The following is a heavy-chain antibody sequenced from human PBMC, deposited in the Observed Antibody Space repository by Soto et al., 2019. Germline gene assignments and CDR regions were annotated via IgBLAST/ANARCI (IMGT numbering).Heavy chain of an antibody. D-gene: IGHD6-25*01. J-gene: IGHJ4*02. Sequence: PGGSLRLSCAASGFTFSSYAMHWVRQAPGKGLEWVAVISYDGSNKYYADSVKGRFTISRDNSKNTLYLQMNSLRAEDTAVYYCAREADSSGHFDYWGQGTLVTVSS. CDR2: ISYDGSNK. V-gene: IGHV3-30-3*01. CDR1: GFTFSSYA. CDR3: AREADSSGHFDY.